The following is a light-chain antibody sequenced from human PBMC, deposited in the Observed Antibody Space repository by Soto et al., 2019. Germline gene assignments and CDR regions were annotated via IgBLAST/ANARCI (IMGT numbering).Light chain of an antibody. Sequence: DTQMTQSPSTLSASVGDRVTITCRASQSISIWLAWYQQKPGKAPKLLIYKASSLESGVPSRFSGSGSGTEFTLTISSLQPDDFATYYCQQYNSYSVTFGQGTKVEIK. CDR3: QQYNSYSVT. J-gene: IGKJ1*01. CDR2: KAS. V-gene: IGKV1-5*03. CDR1: QSISIW.